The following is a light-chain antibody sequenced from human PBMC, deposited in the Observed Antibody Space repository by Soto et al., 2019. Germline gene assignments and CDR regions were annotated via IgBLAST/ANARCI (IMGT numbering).Light chain of an antibody. CDR2: GAS. V-gene: IGKV3-20*01. J-gene: IGKJ1*01. CDR3: QEYGRTRWS. CDR1: KKVGRNY. Sequence: VVSQARGSVSLRKREKASVRCRTRKKVGRNYLAWYQQNPGQPPRLLIHGASSRATGIPDRFSGSGSGKDFTLTISRLEHEGCTVYYCQEYGRTRWSFGHGTKVDI.